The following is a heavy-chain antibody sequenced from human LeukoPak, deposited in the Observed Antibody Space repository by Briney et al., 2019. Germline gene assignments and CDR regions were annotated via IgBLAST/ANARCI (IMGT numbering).Heavy chain of an antibody. J-gene: IGHJ6*03. D-gene: IGHD3-10*02. CDR3: AKEGMSGEDYDFFVGYYYYMDV. Sequence: PGGSLRLSCAASGFSFSTYGMHWVRQAPGKGLEWVAVISNDGSNRYHADSVKGRFSISRDNSKNTLYLQMDSVRPEDTAVYFCAKEGMSGEDYDFFVGYYYYMDVWGKGTTVSVSS. CDR2: ISNDGSNR. CDR1: GFSFSTYG. V-gene: IGHV3-30*18.